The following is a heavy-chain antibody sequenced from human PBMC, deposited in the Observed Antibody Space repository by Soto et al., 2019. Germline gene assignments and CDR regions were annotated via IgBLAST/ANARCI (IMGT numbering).Heavy chain of an antibody. CDR3: ARDDEGGSDCDLGY. CDR1: GFTLSSHA. J-gene: IGHJ4*02. Sequence: QVQLVESGGGVVQPGRSLRLSCAVSGFTLSSHAIHWVRQAPGKGLEWVALILSDGSNKYYADSVKGRFTTSRDNSKNTMYLQMNSLSVEDTAVYYCARDDEGGSDCDLGYWGQGALVTVSS. CDR2: ILSDGSNK. V-gene: IGHV3-30-3*01. D-gene: IGHD1-26*01.